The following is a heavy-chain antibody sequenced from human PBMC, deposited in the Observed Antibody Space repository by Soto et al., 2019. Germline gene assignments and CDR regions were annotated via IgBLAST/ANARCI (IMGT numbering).Heavy chain of an antibody. J-gene: IGHJ3*02. V-gene: IGHV1-46*01. D-gene: IGHD1-1*01. CDR3: ARGGCVGLDGSAEFDI. CDR2: INPANGVA. Sequence: QVHLVQSGAEVKKPGASMKVSCTASGYTLTSHHVHWVRQAPGRRLEWMGSINPANGVAQYTARFQGRVIMTRDTATSTVSMVLSGLTSADTAIFYCARGGCVGLDGSAEFDIWGQGTMVTVSS. CDR1: GYTLTSHH.